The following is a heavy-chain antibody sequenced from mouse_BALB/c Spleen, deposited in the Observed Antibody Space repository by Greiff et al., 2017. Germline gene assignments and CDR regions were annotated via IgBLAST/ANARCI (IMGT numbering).Heavy chain of an antibody. J-gene: IGHJ2*01. Sequence: VQLQQPGAELVKPGASVKLSCKASGYTFTSYWMHWVKQRPGQGLEWIGEINPSNGRTNYNEKFKSKATLTVDKSSSTAYMQLSSLTSEDSAVYYCARPLVYYFDYWGQGTTLTVSS. CDR2: INPSNGRT. CDR3: ARPLVYYFDY. V-gene: IGHV1S81*02. D-gene: IGHD2-2*01. CDR1: GYTFTSYW.